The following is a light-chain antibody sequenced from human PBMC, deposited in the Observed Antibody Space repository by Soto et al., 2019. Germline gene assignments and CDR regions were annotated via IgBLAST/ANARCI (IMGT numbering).Light chain of an antibody. CDR3: QQFNSYPFLT. CDR2: DAS. V-gene: IGKV1-13*02. Sequence: AIQLTQSPSSLSASVGDRVTITCRASQGISSDLAWYQQKPGKAPKLLIYDASSLESGVPSRFSGSGSGTDFTLTISSLQPEDFATYYCQQFNSYPFLTFGGGTKVEIK. J-gene: IGKJ4*01. CDR1: QGISSD.